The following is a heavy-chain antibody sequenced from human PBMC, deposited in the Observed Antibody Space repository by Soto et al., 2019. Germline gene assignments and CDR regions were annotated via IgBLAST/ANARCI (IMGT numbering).Heavy chain of an antibody. CDR3: AKSLDPDSSPSLYSYYYGMDV. V-gene: IGHV3-23*01. D-gene: IGHD6-6*01. J-gene: IGHJ6*02. CDR1: GFTFSSYA. Sequence: PGGSLRLSCAASGFTFSSYAMSWVRQAPGKGLEWVSAISGSGGSTYYADSVKGRFTIPRDNSKNTLYLQMNSLRAEDTAVYYCAKSLDPDSSPSLYSYYYGMDVWGQGTTVTVSS. CDR2: ISGSGGST.